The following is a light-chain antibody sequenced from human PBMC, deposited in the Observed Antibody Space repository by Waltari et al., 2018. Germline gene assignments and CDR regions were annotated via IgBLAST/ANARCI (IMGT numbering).Light chain of an antibody. V-gene: IGLV2-14*01. CDR1: HTDVGAYGD. CDR2: EVN. J-gene: IGLJ2*01. Sequence: QSALTQPASVSGSPGQSLTISCTGSHTDVGAYGDVSCYQHHPGKAPKLIIYEVNNRPSGISNRFSASKSDDTASLTISGLQAEDEATYYCSSCSYAPTTTVIFGGGTKVTVL. CDR3: SSCSYAPTTTVI.